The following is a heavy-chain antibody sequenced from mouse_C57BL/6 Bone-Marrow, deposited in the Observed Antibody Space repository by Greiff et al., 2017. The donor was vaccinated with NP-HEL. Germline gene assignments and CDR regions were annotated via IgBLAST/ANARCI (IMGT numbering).Heavy chain of an antibody. CDR2: IDPSDSYT. D-gene: IGHD1-1*01. CDR1: GYTFTSYW. V-gene: IGHV1-59*01. J-gene: IGHJ2*01. CDR3: ALTTVVAPY. Sequence: QVQLQQPGAELVRPGTSVKLSCKASGYTFTSYWMHWVKQRPGQGLEWIGVIDPSDSYTNYNQKFKGKATLTVDTSSSTAYMQLSSLTSEDSAVDYCALTTVVAPYWGQGTTLTVSS.